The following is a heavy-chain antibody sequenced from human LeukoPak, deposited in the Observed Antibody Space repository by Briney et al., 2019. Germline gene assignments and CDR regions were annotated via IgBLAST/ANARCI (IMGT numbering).Heavy chain of an antibody. CDR3: ARVVAVGDMGPRFDH. J-gene: IGHJ5*02. D-gene: IGHD6-19*01. CDR2: ISSSSSYT. Sequence: PGGSLRLSCAASGFTFSDYYMSWIRQAPGKGLEWVSYISSSSSYTNYADSVKGRFTISRDNAKNSLYLQMNSLRAEDTAVYYCARVVAVGDMGPRFDHWGQGTLVTVSS. CDR1: GFTFSDYY. V-gene: IGHV3-11*03.